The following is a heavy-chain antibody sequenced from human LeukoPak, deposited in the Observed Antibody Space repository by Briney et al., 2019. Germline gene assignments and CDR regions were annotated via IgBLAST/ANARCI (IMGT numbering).Heavy chain of an antibody. J-gene: IGHJ4*02. Sequence: SETLSLTCTVSGGSISSYYWSWIRQPPGKGLEWIGYIYYSGSTNYNPSLKSRVTISVDTSKNQFSLKLSSVTAADTAAYYCARVRVATIIDYWGQGTLVTVSS. D-gene: IGHD5-12*01. CDR2: IYYSGST. CDR3: ARVRVATIIDY. V-gene: IGHV4-59*01. CDR1: GGSISSYY.